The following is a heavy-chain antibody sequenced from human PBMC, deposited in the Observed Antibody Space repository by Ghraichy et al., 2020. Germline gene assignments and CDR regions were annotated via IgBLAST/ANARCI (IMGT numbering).Heavy chain of an antibody. Sequence: SLRLSCAASGFTFDDYAMHWVRQAPGKGLEWVSGISWNSGSIGYADSVKGRFTISRDNAKNSLYLQMNSLRAEDTALYYCAKDQMATHRGAFDIWGQGTMVTVSS. V-gene: IGHV3-9*01. J-gene: IGHJ3*02. CDR1: GFTFDDYA. D-gene: IGHD5-24*01. CDR3: AKDQMATHRGAFDI. CDR2: ISWNSGSI.